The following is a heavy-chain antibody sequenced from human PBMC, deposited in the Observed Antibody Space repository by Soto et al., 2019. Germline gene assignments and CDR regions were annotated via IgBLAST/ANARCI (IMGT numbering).Heavy chain of an antibody. Sequence: GGSLRLSCAASGFTVSSKYMSRVRQAPGKGLEWVSLIQNVGPTYYADSVKGRFTISRDTSENTVHLQMDSLRAEDTAVYYCARDDVLCDGGRCYGVPLDVWDKGTTVTVSS. J-gene: IGHJ6*03. D-gene: IGHD2-15*01. V-gene: IGHV3-66*01. CDR1: GFTVSSKY. CDR2: IQNVGPT. CDR3: ARDDVLCDGGRCYGVPLDV.